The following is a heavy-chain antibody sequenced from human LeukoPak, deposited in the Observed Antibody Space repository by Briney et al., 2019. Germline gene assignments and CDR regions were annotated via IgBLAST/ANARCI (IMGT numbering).Heavy chain of an antibody. V-gene: IGHV1-69*13. D-gene: IGHD6-19*01. CDR3: ASAAGDIAVAGTLFDH. J-gene: IGHJ4*02. Sequence: GASVKVSCKASGGTFISYAISWVRQAPGQGLEWMGGIIPIFGTANYAQKFQGRVTITADESTSTAYMELSSLRSEDTAVYYCASAAGDIAVAGTLFDHWGQGTLVTVSS. CDR2: IIPIFGTA. CDR1: GGTFISYA.